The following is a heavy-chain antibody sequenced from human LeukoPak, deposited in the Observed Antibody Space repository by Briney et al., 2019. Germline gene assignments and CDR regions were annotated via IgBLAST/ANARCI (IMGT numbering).Heavy chain of an antibody. CDR1: GFTFDDYA. CDR3: AREGITMLRRVQHNWLDP. Sequence: GRSLRLSCAASGFTFDDYAMHWVRQAPGKGLEWVSGISWNSGSIGYADSVKGRFTISRDNAKNSLYLQMNSLTAEDTAVYYCAREGITMLRRVQHNWLDPWGQGTLVTVSS. J-gene: IGHJ5*02. V-gene: IGHV3-9*01. CDR2: ISWNSGSI. D-gene: IGHD3-10*01.